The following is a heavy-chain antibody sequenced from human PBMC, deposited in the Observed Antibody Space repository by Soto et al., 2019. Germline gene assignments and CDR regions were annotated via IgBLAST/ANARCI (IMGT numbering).Heavy chain of an antibody. CDR1: GFTFRNYN. D-gene: IGHD2-21*01. CDR3: ARDIASPGGDYFDS. CDR2: ISTGGAYM. Sequence: RLSCTASGFTFRNYNMNWVRQAPGKGLEWVSSISTGGAYMFYADSVKGRFTISRDNAQNSLFLQIDSPRAEDTAVYYCARDIASPGGDYFDSWGQGTLVTVSS. V-gene: IGHV3-21*06. J-gene: IGHJ4*02.